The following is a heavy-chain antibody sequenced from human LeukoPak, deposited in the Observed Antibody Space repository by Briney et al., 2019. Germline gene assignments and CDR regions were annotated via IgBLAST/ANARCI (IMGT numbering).Heavy chain of an antibody. CDR2: ISSNGGST. CDR3: ARERTYYYDSNPDYFDY. CDR1: GFIFNTYA. V-gene: IGHV3-64*04. Sequence: GGSLRLSCSASGFIFNTYAMHWVRQAPGKGLEYVSAISSNGGSTYYADSVKSRCTISRDNAKNSLYLQMNSLRAGDTALYYCARERTYYYDSNPDYFDYWGQGTLVTVSS. D-gene: IGHD3-22*01. J-gene: IGHJ4*02.